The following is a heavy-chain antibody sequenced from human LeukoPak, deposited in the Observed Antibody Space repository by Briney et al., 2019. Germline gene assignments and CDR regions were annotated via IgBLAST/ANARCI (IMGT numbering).Heavy chain of an antibody. CDR2: INPNSGGT. V-gene: IGHV1-2*02. J-gene: IGHJ4*02. Sequence: GASVKVSCKASGYTFTGYYMHWVRQAPGQGLEWMGWINPNSGGTNYAQKFQGRVTMTRDTSISTAYMELSRLRSDDTAVYYCARDTRGRDYDLFIDFWGQGTLVTVSS. CDR3: ARDTRGRDYDLFIDF. D-gene: IGHD5-12*01. CDR1: GYTFTGYY.